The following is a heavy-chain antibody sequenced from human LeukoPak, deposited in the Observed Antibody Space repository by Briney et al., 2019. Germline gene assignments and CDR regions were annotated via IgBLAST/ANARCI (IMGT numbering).Heavy chain of an antibody. Sequence: GGSLRLSCAASGFTFSLYWMTWVRQSPGKGLEWVSAISGSGGRIYYGASVKGRFTISRDNSKNTLNLQMNSLRAEDTAVYYCATSKYSGSYWGQGTLVTVSS. CDR1: GFTFSLYW. CDR3: ATSKYSGSY. D-gene: IGHD1-26*01. CDR2: ISGSGGRI. J-gene: IGHJ4*02. V-gene: IGHV3-23*01.